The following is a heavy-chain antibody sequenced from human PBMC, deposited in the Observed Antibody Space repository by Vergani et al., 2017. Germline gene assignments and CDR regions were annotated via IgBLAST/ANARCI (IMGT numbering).Heavy chain of an antibody. Sequence: VQLVESGGGVVQPGRSLRLSCAASGFTFSSYSMNWVRQAPGKGLEWVSSISSSSSYIYYADSVKGRFTISRDNAKNSLYLQMNSLRAEDTAVYYCARGHCSSTSCYPYYFDYWGQGTLVTVSS. V-gene: IGHV3-21*01. J-gene: IGHJ4*02. CDR1: GFTFSSYS. CDR3: ARGHCSSTSCYPYYFDY. D-gene: IGHD2-2*01. CDR2: ISSSSSYI.